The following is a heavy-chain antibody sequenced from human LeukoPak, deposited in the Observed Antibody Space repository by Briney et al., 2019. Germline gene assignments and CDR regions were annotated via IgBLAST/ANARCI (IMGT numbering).Heavy chain of an antibody. CDR1: GGSFSGYY. CDR3: ARVRSYYDSSGYNDY. CDR2: IYYSGST. J-gene: IGHJ4*02. Sequence: KPSETLSLTCAVYGGSFSGYYWSWIRQPPGKGLEWIGYIYYSGSTYYNPSLKSRVTISVDTSKNQFSLKLSSVTAADTAVYYCARVRSYYDSSGYNDYWGQGTLVTVSS. V-gene: IGHV4-30-4*01. D-gene: IGHD3-22*01.